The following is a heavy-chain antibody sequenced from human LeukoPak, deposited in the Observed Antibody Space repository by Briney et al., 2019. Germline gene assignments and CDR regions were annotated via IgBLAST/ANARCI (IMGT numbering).Heavy chain of an antibody. V-gene: IGHV3-23*01. D-gene: IGHD2-2*03. Sequence: GGSLTLSCVASGFAYSTYDMQWVRQAPGEGLEWVSGINRSGGKYYTDSVKGRSTISRDNPRRTLYLEMNSLRADDTAVYYCAQGGYFAFDFWGQGTMVTVSS. CDR2: INRSGGK. CDR3: AQGGYFAFDF. J-gene: IGHJ3*01. CDR1: GFAYSTYD.